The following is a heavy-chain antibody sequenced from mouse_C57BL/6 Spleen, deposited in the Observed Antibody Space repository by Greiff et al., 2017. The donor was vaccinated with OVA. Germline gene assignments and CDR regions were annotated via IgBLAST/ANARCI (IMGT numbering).Heavy chain of an antibody. Sequence: VQLQQPGAELVMPGASVKLSCKASGYTFTSYWMHWVKQRPGQGLEWIGEIDPSDSYTNYNQKFKGKSTLTVDTSSSTAYMQLSSLTSEDSAVYYCARLGNYYDYQYYYAMDYWGQGTSVTVSS. D-gene: IGHD2-4*01. CDR2: IDPSDSYT. CDR3: ARLGNYYDYQYYYAMDY. V-gene: IGHV1-69*01. J-gene: IGHJ4*01. CDR1: GYTFTSYW.